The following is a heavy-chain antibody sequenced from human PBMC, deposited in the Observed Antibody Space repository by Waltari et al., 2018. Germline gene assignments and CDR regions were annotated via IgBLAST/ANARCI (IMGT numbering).Heavy chain of an antibody. V-gene: IGHV3-43D*04. CDR3: VKGRYYDFWSAYPDY. J-gene: IGHJ4*02. CDR2: ISWDGTNT. D-gene: IGHD3-3*01. CDR1: GFTFDDHA. Sequence: ELQLVESGGAVVQPGGSLRLSCAASGFTFDDHAMHWVRQAPGKGWEWVSVISWDGTNTYYVDSVKGRFTSSRDNSKSTLYLQMSSLRAEDTALYYCVKGRYYDFWSAYPDYWGQGTLVTVSS.